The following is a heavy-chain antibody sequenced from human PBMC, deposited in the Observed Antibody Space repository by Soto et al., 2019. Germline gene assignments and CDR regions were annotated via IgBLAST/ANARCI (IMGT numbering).Heavy chain of an antibody. V-gene: IGHV1-24*01. CDR2: FDPEDGET. CDR1: GYTLTELS. D-gene: IGHD3-3*01. J-gene: IGHJ3*02. Sequence: ASVKVSCKVSGYTLTELSMHWVRQAPGKGLEWMGGFDPEDGETIYAQKFQGRVTMTEDTSTDTAYRELSSLRSEDTAVYYCPTPAPRYYDFWRGSPRAAFDILGQGTMVTASS. CDR3: PTPAPRYYDFWRGSPRAAFDI.